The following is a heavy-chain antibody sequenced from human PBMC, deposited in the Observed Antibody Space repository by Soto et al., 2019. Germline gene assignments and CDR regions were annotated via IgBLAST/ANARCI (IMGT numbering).Heavy chain of an antibody. J-gene: IGHJ6*01. CDR3: AGGLDSPPYCYSYGMDV. D-gene: IGHD2-15*01. Sequence: SCAASRVNFNTYAVTWFRKAPGKGLEWVSGIGESDIYRYYSASVRGRFTISRDNSKSTLYLQMNSLRAEDTAVYYCAGGLDSPPYCYSYGMDVWGEAPTVTV. CDR2: IGESDIYR. V-gene: IGHV3-23*01. CDR1: RVNFNTYA.